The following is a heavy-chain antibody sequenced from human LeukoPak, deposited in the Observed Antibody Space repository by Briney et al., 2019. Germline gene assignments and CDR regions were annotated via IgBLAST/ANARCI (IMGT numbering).Heavy chain of an antibody. J-gene: IGHJ6*02. CDR2: IYDSGST. D-gene: IGHD3-10*01. CDR1: GGSISNYY. V-gene: IGHV4-59*01. CDR3: ARSPIIMVRGDIIYYGMDV. Sequence: SETLSLTCTVSGGSISNYYWSWIRQPPGKGLEWIGYIYDSGSTNYNPSLKSRVTISVDSSKNQLSLKLSSVTAADTAVYYCARSPIIMVRGDIIYYGMDVWGQGTTVTVSS.